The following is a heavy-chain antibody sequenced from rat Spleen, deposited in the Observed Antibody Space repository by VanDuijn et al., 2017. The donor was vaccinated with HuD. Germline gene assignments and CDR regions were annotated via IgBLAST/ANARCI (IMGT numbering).Heavy chain of an antibody. CDR1: GFSLNSYT. J-gene: IGHJ2*01. CDR3: ARADVAGLSTDGI. V-gene: IGHV2-13*01. CDR2: IWGNGNT. Sequence: QVQLKESGPGLVQPSQTLSLTCTVSGFSLNSYTVIWVRQPPGKGLEWMGVIWGNGNTNYNSPLKSRLSISRDTSKSQIYLKMNSLQIEDTATYFCARADVAGLSTDGIWGQGIMVTVSS. D-gene: IGHD1-2*01.